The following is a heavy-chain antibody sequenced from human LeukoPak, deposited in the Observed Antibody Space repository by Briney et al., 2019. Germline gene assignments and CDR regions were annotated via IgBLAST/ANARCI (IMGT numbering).Heavy chain of an antibody. D-gene: IGHD6-6*01. V-gene: IGHV3-73*01. Sequence: GGSLRLSCAASGFTFSGSAMHWVRQASGKGLEWVGRIRSKANSYATAYAASVKGRFTISRDDSKNTAYLQMNSLKTEDTAVYYCTRHGSSSSGNYWGQGTPVTVSS. J-gene: IGHJ4*02. CDR3: TRHGSSSSGNY. CDR2: IRSKANSYAT. CDR1: GFTFSGSA.